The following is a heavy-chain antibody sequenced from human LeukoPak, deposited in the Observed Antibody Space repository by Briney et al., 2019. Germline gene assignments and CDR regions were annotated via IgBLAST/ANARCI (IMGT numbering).Heavy chain of an antibody. CDR1: GFTFDDYA. J-gene: IGHJ4*02. V-gene: IGHV3-9*01. Sequence: PGGSLRLSCAASGFTFDDYAMHWVRQAPGKGLEWVSGISWHSGSIGYADSVKGRFTISRDNAKNSLYLQMNSLRAEDTALYYCAKDFQYYDSSGYLDYWGQGTLVTVSS. CDR3: AKDFQYYDSSGYLDY. D-gene: IGHD3-22*01. CDR2: ISWHSGSI.